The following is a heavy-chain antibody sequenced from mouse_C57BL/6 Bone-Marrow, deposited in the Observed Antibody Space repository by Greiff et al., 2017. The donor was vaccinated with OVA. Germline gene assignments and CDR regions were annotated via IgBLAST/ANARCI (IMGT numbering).Heavy chain of an antibody. CDR2: ISYSGST. CDR1: GYSITSDY. CDR3: ARYHGSSSLYWYFDV. V-gene: IGHV3-8*01. J-gene: IGHJ1*03. Sequence: EVQGVESGPGLAKPSQTLSLTCSVTGYSITSDYWNWIRKFPGNKLEYMGYISYSGSTYYNPSLKSRISITRDTSKNQYYLQLNSVTTEDTATYYCARYHGSSSLYWYFDVWGTGTTVTVSS. D-gene: IGHD1-1*01.